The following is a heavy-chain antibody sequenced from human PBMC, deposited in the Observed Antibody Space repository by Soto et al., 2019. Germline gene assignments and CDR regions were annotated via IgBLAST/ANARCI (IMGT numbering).Heavy chain of an antibody. CDR3: ARDLYSYGYPDY. V-gene: IGHV3-30*03. Sequence: HPGGSLRLSCAASGFIFGAYGMHWVRQAPGKGLEWVAVMSYDGSRKYYADSVKGRFTISRDNSNNTLSLEMNSLRTEDTAVYYCARDLYSYGYPDYWGQGTLVTVSS. D-gene: IGHD5-18*01. CDR2: MSYDGSRK. CDR1: GFIFGAYG. J-gene: IGHJ4*02.